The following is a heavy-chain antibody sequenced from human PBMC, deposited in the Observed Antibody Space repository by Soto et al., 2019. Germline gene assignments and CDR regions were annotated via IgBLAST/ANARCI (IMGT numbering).Heavy chain of an antibody. J-gene: IGHJ5*02. CDR2: INAGNGNT. V-gene: IGHV1-3*01. Sequence: ASVKVSCKASGYTFTSYAMHWVRQAPGQRLEWMGWINAGNGNTKYSQKFRGRVTITRDTSASTAYMELSSLRSEDTAVYYCASALWCSGGSCYSSWFDPWGQGTLVTVSS. D-gene: IGHD2-15*01. CDR3: ASALWCSGGSCYSSWFDP. CDR1: GYTFTSYA.